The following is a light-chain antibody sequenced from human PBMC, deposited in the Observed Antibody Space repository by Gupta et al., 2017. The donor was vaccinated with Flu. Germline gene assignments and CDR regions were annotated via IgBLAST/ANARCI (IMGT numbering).Light chain of an antibody. CDR3: QAWGTGVVV. CDR2: LNRDGSH. CDR1: SRSIDNA. V-gene: IGLV4-69*01. J-gene: IGLJ2*01. Sequence: QLLLPPSPSPSPSLRASVKLTCTLCSRSIDNAIAWHQQQPEKGPRYLMNLNRDGSHNKGDGIPDRFSGSSSGAERYLTIANRQAEDEADYYCQAWGTGVVVFGGGTKLTVL.